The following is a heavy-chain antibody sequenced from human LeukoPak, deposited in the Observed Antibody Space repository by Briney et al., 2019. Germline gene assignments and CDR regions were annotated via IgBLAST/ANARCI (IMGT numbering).Heavy chain of an antibody. CDR2: IIPIFGTA. V-gene: IGHV1-69*01. Sequence: SVKVSCKASGGTFSSYAISWVRQAPGQGLEWMEGIIPIFGTANYAQKFQGRVTITADESTSTAYMELSSLRSEDTAVYYCARGGSPSIAAAGTVLQTFDYWGQGTLVTVSS. D-gene: IGHD6-13*01. J-gene: IGHJ4*02. CDR3: ARGGSPSIAAAGTVLQTFDY. CDR1: GGTFSSYA.